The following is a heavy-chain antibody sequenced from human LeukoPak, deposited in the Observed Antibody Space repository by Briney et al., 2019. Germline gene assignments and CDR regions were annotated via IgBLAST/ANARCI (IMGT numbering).Heavy chain of an antibody. J-gene: IGHJ4*02. D-gene: IGHD3-22*01. V-gene: IGHV5-51*01. Sequence: PGESLKISCKGSGYRFTSYWIGWVRQMPGKGLEWMGIIYPGDSDTRYSPSFQGQVTISADKSISTAYLQWSSLKASDTAMYYCARRARTYYYDSSGFYYLDYWGQGTLVTVSS. CDR3: ARRARTYYYDSSGFYYLDY. CDR1: GYRFTSYW. CDR2: IYPGDSDT.